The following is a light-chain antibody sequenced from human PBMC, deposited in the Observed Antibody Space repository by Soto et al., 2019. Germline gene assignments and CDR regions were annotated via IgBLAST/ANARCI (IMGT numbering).Light chain of an antibody. J-gene: IGLJ3*02. V-gene: IGLV2-23*01. CDR1: SSDVGSYNL. CDR3: CSYAGSSTWV. Sequence: QSALTQPASVSGSPGQSITISCTGTSSDVGSYNLVSWYQQHPGKAPKLMIYEGSKRPSGVSNRFSGSKSGITASLTISGLQADDEADYYCCSYAGSSTWVFGGGTKVTVL. CDR2: EGS.